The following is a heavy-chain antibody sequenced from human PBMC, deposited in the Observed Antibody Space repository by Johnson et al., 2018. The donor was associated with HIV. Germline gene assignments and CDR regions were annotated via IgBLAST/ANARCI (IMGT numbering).Heavy chain of an antibody. D-gene: IGHD3-22*01. CDR2: MSYDESNT. Sequence: QVQLVESGGGVVQPGRSLRLSCAVSGFTLSTYGMHWVRQAPGKGPEWVAVMSYDESNTYYADSVKGRFTISRDKSKKTLYLQMNSLRTEDTAVYYCAREGFISMIVVVITAFDIWGQGTMVTVSS. CDR3: AREGFISMIVVVITAFDI. CDR1: GFTLSTYG. J-gene: IGHJ3*02. V-gene: IGHV3-30*03.